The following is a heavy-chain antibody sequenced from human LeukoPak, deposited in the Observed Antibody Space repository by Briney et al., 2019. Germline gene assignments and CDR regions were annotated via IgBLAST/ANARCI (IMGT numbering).Heavy chain of an antibody. CDR3: TRDRGWQQFDY. V-gene: IGHV3-7*01. D-gene: IGHD5-24*01. J-gene: IGHJ4*02. CDR1: AFTFSDYW. CDR2: INEDGSEN. Sequence: GGSLRLSCVASAFTFSDYWMTWVRQAPGKGLERVANINEDGSENYYVDSVRGRFTISRDDAKNSLYLQMTSLRDDDTAVYYCTRDRGWQQFDYWGQGTLVTVSS.